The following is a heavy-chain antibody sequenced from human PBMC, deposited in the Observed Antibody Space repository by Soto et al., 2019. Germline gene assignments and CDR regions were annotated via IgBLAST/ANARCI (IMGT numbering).Heavy chain of an antibody. CDR1: GYTFSSYG. Sequence: QVQLVQSGAEVKKPGASVKVSCKASGYTFSSYGITWVRQAPGQRLEWMGWFKTYNGNTNYAQNFQGRVTMTTDTSTSTAYMELRSLRSDDTAVYYCARERGGYSYGDYWGKGALVTVSS. D-gene: IGHD5-18*01. V-gene: IGHV1-18*01. J-gene: IGHJ4*02. CDR2: FKTYNGNT. CDR3: ARERGGYSYGDY.